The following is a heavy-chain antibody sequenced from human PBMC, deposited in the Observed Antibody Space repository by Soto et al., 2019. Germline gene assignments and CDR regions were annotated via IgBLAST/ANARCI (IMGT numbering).Heavy chain of an antibody. CDR1: VFTFSSSV. Sequence: EVQLLESGGGLVQPGGSLRLSCAASVFTFSSSVMNWVRQAPGKGREWVSSISVSGGSTFYAGSVKGRFTLSRDNSRNTLYLQMNSLRVDDPAVYYCTSLGQFDYWGQGALVTVSS. J-gene: IGHJ4*02. CDR3: TSLGQFDY. CDR2: ISVSGGST. D-gene: IGHD7-27*01. V-gene: IGHV3-23*01.